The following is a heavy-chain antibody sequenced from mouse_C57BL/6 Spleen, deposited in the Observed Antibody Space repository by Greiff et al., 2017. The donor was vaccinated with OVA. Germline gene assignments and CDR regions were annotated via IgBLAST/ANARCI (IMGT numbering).Heavy chain of an antibody. V-gene: IGHV5-17*01. CDR1: GFTFSDYG. J-gene: IGHJ4*01. CDR2: ISRCSSTI. CDR3: AREYYYAMDY. Sequence: EVHLVESGAGLVKPGGSLKLSCAASGFTFSDYGMHWVRQAPEKGLEWVAYISRCSSTIYYADTVKGRFTISRHNAKNTLFLQMTSLRSEDTAMYYCAREYYYAMDYWGQGTSVTVSS.